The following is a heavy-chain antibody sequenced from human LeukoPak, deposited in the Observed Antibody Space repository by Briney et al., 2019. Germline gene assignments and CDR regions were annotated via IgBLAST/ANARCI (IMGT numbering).Heavy chain of an antibody. CDR2: IDPSSGGS. CDR3: ARPRYTNSQDAFDI. J-gene: IGHJ3*02. V-gene: IGHV1-46*01. Sequence: ASVRVSCKASGYTFTTYFLHWVRQAPGQGLEWMGIIDPSSGGSTSAQKFQVRVTMTRDMSTSTVYMELSSLTSEDTAVYYCARPRYTNSQDAFDIWGQGTMVTVSS. CDR1: GYTFTTYF. D-gene: IGHD3-9*01.